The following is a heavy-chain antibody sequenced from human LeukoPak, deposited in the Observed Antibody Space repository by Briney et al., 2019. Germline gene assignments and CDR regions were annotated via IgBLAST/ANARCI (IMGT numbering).Heavy chain of an antibody. CDR2: IYTSGST. V-gene: IGHV4-61*02. D-gene: IGHD5-12*01. CDR3: ATSRGDYDFFFDY. CDR1: GGSISSGSYY. J-gene: IGHJ4*02. Sequence: SQTLSLTCTVSGGSISSGSYYLSWIRQPAGEGLEWIGRIYTSGSTNYNPSLKSRVTISVDTSKNQFSLKLSSVTAADTAVYYCATSRGDYDFFFDYWGQGTLVTVSS.